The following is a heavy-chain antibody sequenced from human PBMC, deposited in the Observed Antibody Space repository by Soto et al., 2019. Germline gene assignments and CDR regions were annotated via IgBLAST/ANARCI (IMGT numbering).Heavy chain of an antibody. J-gene: IGHJ6*02. CDR1: GFTFSSYA. CDR3: AKSQGGYYYYGMDV. Sequence: QLGGPLRLSCAASGFTFSSYAMSWVRQAPGKGLEWVSAISGSGGSTYYADSVKGRFTISRDNSKNTLYLQMNSLRAEDTAVYYCAKSQGGYYYYGMDVWGQGTTVTVSS. D-gene: IGHD3-16*01. CDR2: ISGSGGST. V-gene: IGHV3-23*01.